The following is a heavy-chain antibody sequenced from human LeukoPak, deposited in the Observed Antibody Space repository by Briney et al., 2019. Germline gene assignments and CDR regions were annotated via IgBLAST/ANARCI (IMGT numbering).Heavy chain of an antibody. J-gene: IGHJ4*02. CDR2: ISGSGDRT. V-gene: IGHV3-23*01. CDR1: GFTFRSYA. CDR3: AKDPRAGSGWGSFDT. D-gene: IGHD6-19*01. Sequence: GGSLSLSCAASGFTFRSYAMRWVRQAPGKGREWVSGISGSGDRTYYADSVKGRISLSREHSRNTVLLQMNRLKGGGPAVYYCAKDPRAGSGWGSFDTWGQGTLVAVSS.